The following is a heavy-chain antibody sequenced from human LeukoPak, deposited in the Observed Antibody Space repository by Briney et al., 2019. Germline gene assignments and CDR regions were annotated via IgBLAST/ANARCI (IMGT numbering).Heavy chain of an antibody. CDR3: ATGVVAAFAFDI. V-gene: IGHV3-23*01. CDR1: GFTFSSYA. Sequence: GGSLRLSCAASGFTFSSYAMSWVRQAPGKGLEWVSAISGSGGSTHYADSVKGRFTISRDNSKNTLYLQMNSLRAEDTAVYYCATGVVAAFAFDIWGQGTMVTVSS. J-gene: IGHJ3*02. D-gene: IGHD2-15*01. CDR2: ISGSGGST.